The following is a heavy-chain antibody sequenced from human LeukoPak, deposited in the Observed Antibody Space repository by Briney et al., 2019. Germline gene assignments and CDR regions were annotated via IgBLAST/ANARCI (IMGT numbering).Heavy chain of an antibody. V-gene: IGHV1-46*01. J-gene: IGHJ4*02. CDR1: GYTFTSNY. Sequence: ASVKVSCTASGYTFTSNYIHWVRQAPGQGLEWMGMIYPRDGSTSYAQKFQGRVTVTRDTSTSTVYMELSSLRSEDTAVYYCARAFTMIVVVALGYWGQGTLVTVSS. CDR3: ARAFTMIVVVALGY. CDR2: IYPRDGST. D-gene: IGHD3-22*01.